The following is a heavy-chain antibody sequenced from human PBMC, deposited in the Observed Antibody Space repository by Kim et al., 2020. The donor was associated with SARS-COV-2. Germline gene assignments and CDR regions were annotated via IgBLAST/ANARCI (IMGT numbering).Heavy chain of an antibody. J-gene: IGHJ4*02. CDR1: GGSISSSSYY. V-gene: IGHV4-39*07. Sequence: SETLSLTCTVSGGSISSSSYYWGWIRQPPGKGLEWIGSIYYSGSTYYNPALKSRVTISVDTSKNQFSLKLSSVTAADTAVYYCARSGRGSYFDYWGQGT. CDR2: IYYSGST. D-gene: IGHD1-26*01. CDR3: ARSGRGSYFDY.